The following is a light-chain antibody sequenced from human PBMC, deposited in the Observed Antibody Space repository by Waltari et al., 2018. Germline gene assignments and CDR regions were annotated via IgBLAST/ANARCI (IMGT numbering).Light chain of an antibody. J-gene: IGLJ3*02. V-gene: IGLV2-14*03. CDR2: DVS. Sequence: QSALTQPASVSGSPGQSITISCTGTSSAVGGYHYVSWYQQRPGKAPKVMIYDVSYRPSGVSNRFSGSKSGNTASLTISGLQAEDEADYYCASYTSSSTWVFGGGTKLTVL. CDR1: SSAVGGYHY. CDR3: ASYTSSSTWV.